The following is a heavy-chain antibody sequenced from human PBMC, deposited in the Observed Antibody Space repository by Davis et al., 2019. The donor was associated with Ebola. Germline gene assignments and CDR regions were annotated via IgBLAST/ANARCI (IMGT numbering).Heavy chain of an antibody. CDR3: AGLYYDFWFDP. Sequence: SETLSLTCTVSGGSISSSSYYWGWIRQPPGKGLEWIGYIYYSGSTNYNPSLKSRVTISVDTSKNQFSLKLSSVTAADTAVYYCAGLYYDFWFDPWGQGTLVTVSS. V-gene: IGHV4-61*05. CDR2: IYYSGST. D-gene: IGHD3-3*01. CDR1: GGSISSSSYY. J-gene: IGHJ5*02.